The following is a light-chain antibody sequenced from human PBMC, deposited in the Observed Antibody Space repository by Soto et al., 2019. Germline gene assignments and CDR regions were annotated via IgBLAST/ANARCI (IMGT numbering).Light chain of an antibody. CDR3: AAWDDSRNGVA. J-gene: IGLJ3*02. CDR1: RSNIGSNT. Sequence: QAVVTQPPSASGTPGQRVTISCSGSRSNIGSNTVTWFQHLPGTAPKLLIYSNTQRPSGVPDRFSGSKSGTSASLAIGGLQSEDEADYYCAAWDDSRNGVAFGGGTKLTVL. CDR2: SNT. V-gene: IGLV1-44*01.